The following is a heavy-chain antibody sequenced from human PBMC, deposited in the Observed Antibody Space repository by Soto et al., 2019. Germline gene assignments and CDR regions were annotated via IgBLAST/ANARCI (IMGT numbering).Heavy chain of an antibody. CDR2: INQDGNEK. D-gene: IGHD4-17*01. CDR1: GFTFNTYW. J-gene: IGHJ4*02. CDR3: MTTVTTFGC. V-gene: IGHV3-7*01. Sequence: GGSLRLSCAASGFTFNTYWMNWVRQAPGKGLEWVANINQDGNEKYYVDSVRGRFTISRDNAKTLLYLQMNSLRAEDTAVYYCMTTVTTFGCWGQGTLVTVSS.